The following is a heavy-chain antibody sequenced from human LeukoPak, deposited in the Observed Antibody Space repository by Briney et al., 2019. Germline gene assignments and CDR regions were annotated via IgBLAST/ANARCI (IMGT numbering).Heavy chain of an antibody. CDR1: GYSISSGYY. V-gene: IGHV4-38-2*01. CDR3: AKQGPTVVTHFDT. D-gene: IGHD4-23*01. J-gene: IGHJ4*02. Sequence: SETLSLTCAVPGYSISSGYYWGWIRQPPGKGLDWIASMYHSGSTYYNPSLKSRVTISVDTSKNQFSLRLSSVTAADTAVYYCAKQGPTVVTHFDTWGQGTLATVSS. CDR2: MYHSGST.